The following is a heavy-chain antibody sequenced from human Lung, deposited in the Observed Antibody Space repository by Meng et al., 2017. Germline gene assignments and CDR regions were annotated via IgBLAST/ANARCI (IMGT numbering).Heavy chain of an antibody. CDR2: INHSGST. Sequence: QGAAVLLKPSHLLSLALVVSGGSFSYYYLRWIPQPPGKGLGWIGEINHSGSTNYNPSLESRATISLDTSQNNLSLKLSSVTAADSAVYYCARGPTTMAHDFDYWGQGTLVTVSS. J-gene: IGHJ4*02. CDR1: GGSFSYYY. V-gene: IGHV4-34*01. D-gene: IGHD4-11*01. CDR3: ARGPTTMAHDFDY.